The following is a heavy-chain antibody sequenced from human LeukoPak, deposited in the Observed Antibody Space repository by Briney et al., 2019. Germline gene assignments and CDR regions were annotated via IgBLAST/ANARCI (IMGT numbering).Heavy chain of an antibody. Sequence: SVKVSCKASGGTFNTDAISWVRQAPGRGLEWLGMIIPIFGTANYAQKFQDRVTITTDESTTTADMELSNLESEDTAIYYCARARGGPAYYCDYWGQGTLVTVSS. V-gene: IGHV1-69*05. J-gene: IGHJ4*02. D-gene: IGHD3-10*01. CDR2: IIPIFGTA. CDR1: GGTFNTDA. CDR3: ARARGGPAYYCDY.